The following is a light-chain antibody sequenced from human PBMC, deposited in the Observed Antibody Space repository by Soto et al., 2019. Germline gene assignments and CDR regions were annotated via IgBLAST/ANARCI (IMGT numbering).Light chain of an antibody. CDR1: QSVRNNY. CDR3: QQYGRSPWT. J-gene: IGKJ1*01. CDR2: DAS. V-gene: IGKV3-20*01. Sequence: EFVLTQSPGTLSLSPGERATLSCRTSQSVRNNYLAWYQQKPGHAPRFLMYDASTRATGIPHRFSGSGSGTDFTLTISRLEPEDFAVYYCQQYGRSPWTFGQGTKVEIK.